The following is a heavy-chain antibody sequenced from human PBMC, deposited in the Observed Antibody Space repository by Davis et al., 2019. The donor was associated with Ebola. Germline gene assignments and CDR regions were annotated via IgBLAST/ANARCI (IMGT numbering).Heavy chain of an antibody. D-gene: IGHD4-17*01. J-gene: IGHJ4*02. CDR1: GFTFSSYA. CDR3: ARDWRAYGDYFDY. V-gene: IGHV3-21*01. CDR2: ISSSSSYI. Sequence: GGSLRLSCAASGFTFSSYAMSWVRQAPGKGLEWVSSISSSSSYIYYADSVKGRFTISRDNAKNSLYLQMNSLRAEDTAVYYCARDWRAYGDYFDYWGQGTLVTVSS.